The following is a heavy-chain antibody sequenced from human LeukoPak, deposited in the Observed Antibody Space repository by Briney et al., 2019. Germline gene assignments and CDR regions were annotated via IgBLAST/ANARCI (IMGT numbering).Heavy chain of an antibody. D-gene: IGHD3-10*01. CDR3: ARGIAMVRGVVYFDY. CDR2: TYYRSKWYN. CDR1: GDSFSSNSAA. J-gene: IGHJ4*02. V-gene: IGHV6-1*01. Sequence: SQTPSLTCAISGDSFSSNSAAWNWIRQSPSRGLEWLGRTYYRSKWYNDYAVSVKSRITINPDTSKNQFSLQLNSVTPEDTAVYYCARGIAMVRGVVYFDYWGQGTLVTVSS.